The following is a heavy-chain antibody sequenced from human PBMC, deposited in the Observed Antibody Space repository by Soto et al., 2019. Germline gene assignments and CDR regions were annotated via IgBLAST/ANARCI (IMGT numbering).Heavy chain of an antibody. D-gene: IGHD3-10*01. CDR3: AREYYYGSGGAY. CDR2: ISAYNGNT. J-gene: IGHJ4*02. V-gene: IGHV1-18*01. Sequence: QVQLVQSGAEVKKPGASVKVSCKASGYTFTSYGISWVRQAPGQGLEWMGWISAYNGNTNYAQKLQGRVTMTTDTAPSTADMERRRLRSADTAVYCCAREYYYGSGGAYWGQGTLVTVSS. CDR1: GYTFTSYG.